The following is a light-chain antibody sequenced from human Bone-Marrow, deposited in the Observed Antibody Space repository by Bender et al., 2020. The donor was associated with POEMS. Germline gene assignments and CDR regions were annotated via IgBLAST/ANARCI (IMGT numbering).Light chain of an antibody. CDR2: DDS. Sequence: SYVLTQPPSVSLAPGQTARITCAGDNVGSESVHWYQHKPGQAPALVVYDDSDRPSGIPERFSGSNSGDTATLTISRVEAGDEADYFCQVCGHVWDSSSDHHVFGAGTKVTVL. V-gene: IGLV3-21*02. J-gene: IGLJ1*01. CDR1: NVGSES. CDR3: QVCGHVWDSSSDHHV.